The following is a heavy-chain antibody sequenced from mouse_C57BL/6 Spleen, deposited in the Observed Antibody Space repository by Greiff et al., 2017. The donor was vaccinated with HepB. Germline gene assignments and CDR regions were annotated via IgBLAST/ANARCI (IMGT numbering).Heavy chain of an antibody. CDR1: GYTFTEYT. J-gene: IGHJ3*01. CDR2: FYPGSGSI. Sequence: VKLVESGAELVKPGASVKLSCKASGYTFTEYTIHWVKQRSGQGLEWIGWFYPGSGSIKYNEKFKDKATLTADKSSSTVYMELSRLTSEDSAVYFCARHEDYYGSMAWFAYWGQGTLVTVSA. CDR3: ARHEDYYGSMAWFAY. D-gene: IGHD1-1*01. V-gene: IGHV1-62-2*01.